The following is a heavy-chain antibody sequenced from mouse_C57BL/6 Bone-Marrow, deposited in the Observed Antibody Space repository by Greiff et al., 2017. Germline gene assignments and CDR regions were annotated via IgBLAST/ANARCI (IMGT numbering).Heavy chain of an antibody. CDR1: GYTFTNYG. CDR3: ARVYYDYGGDYFDY. D-gene: IGHD2-4*01. Sequence: SGAELARPGASVKLSCKASGYTFTNYGISWVKQRTGQGLEWIGEIYPSSGNTYYNEKFKGKATLTADKSSSTAYMELRRLTSEDSAVYVCARVYYDYGGDYFDYWGQGTALTVSS. CDR2: IYPSSGNT. V-gene: IGHV1-81*01. J-gene: IGHJ2*01.